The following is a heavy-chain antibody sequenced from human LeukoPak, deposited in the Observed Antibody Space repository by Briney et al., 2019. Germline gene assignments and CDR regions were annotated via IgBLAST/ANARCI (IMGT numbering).Heavy chain of an antibody. D-gene: IGHD6-19*01. J-gene: IGHJ4*02. CDR2: ISGSGGRT. CDR1: GFTFSNYA. CDR3: AKPPPRFGSGWSEKFEKVSYYFNT. V-gene: IGHV3-23*01. Sequence: PGGSLRLSCAASGFTFSNYAMSWVRQAPGKGLEWGSAISGSGGRTYYADSVKGRFTLSRDSSKSTLFVQINSLRAEDTSVYYCAKPPPRFGSGWSEKFEKVSYYFNTGAREPWSPSPQ.